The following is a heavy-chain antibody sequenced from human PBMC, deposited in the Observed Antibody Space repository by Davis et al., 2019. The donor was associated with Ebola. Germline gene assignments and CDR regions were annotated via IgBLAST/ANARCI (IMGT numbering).Heavy chain of an antibody. V-gene: IGHV5-51*01. J-gene: IGHJ5*02. D-gene: IGHD6-19*01. CDR3: ARQVTESSSGWNGNRFDP. CDR2: IYAGDSDT. Sequence: GESLKISCKASGYSFSTNWIGWVRQMPGKGLEWMGIIYAGDSDTRYSPSFQGQVTISAAKSINTAYLQWSSLKASDTAMYYCARQVTESSSGWNGNRFDPWGQGTLVTVSS. CDR1: GYSFSTNW.